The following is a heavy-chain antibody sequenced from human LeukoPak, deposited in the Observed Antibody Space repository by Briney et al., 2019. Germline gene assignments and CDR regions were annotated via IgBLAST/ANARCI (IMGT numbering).Heavy chain of an antibody. V-gene: IGHV3-23*01. D-gene: IGHD6-19*01. J-gene: IGHJ5*02. CDR2: ISGSGDNT. Sequence: PGGSLRLSCAASGFTFSSYAMSWVRQAPGKGLEWVSAISGSGDNTHYADSVRGRFTISRDNSRNTLYLQMSSLRAEDTALYYCAKEAASVAPRGFDPWGQGTPVTVSS. CDR1: GFTFSSYA. CDR3: AKEAASVAPRGFDP.